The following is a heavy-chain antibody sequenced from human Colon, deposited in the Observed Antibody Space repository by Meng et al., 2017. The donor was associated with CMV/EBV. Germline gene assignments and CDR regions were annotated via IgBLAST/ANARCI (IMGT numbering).Heavy chain of an antibody. CDR2: ISNSGTSK. Sequence: GESLKISCAVSGFTFTDYDMNWVRQAPGKGLEWISYISNSGTSKYYAASVNGRFTISRDNAKNSLFLQMNSLRAEDTAVYYCARKGHVDIVGTAGNWFDPWGQGTLVTVSS. CDR3: ARKGHVDIVGTAGNWFDP. CDR1: GFTFTDYD. J-gene: IGHJ5*02. D-gene: IGHD5-12*01. V-gene: IGHV3-48*03.